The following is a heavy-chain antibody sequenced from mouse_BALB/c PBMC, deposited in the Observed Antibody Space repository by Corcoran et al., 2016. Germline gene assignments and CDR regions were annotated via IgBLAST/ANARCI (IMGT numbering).Heavy chain of an antibody. CDR2: INPRSGGT. CDR1: GYTFTAYN. Sequence: EVLLQQYGPELVKPVASVKIPCKASGYTFTAYNMDWVRQSHGKSLEWIGDINPRSGGTIYNQTFKGKATLTVDKSSSTAYMELRSLTSEDTAVYYCARWGITTFDYWGQGTTVTVSS. CDR3: ARWGITTFDY. V-gene: IGHV1-18*01. J-gene: IGHJ2*01. D-gene: IGHD1-1*01.